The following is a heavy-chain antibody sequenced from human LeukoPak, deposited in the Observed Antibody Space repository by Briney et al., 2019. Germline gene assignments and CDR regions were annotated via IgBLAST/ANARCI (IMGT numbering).Heavy chain of an antibody. CDR2: IYYTGST. V-gene: IGHV4-34*01. J-gene: IGHJ5*02. CDR3: ARDSSSGSFWFDP. D-gene: IGHD6-19*01. CDR1: GGSFTIYS. Sequence: SETLSLTCAVYGGSFTIYSWTWIRQPPGKGLDWIGGIYYTGSTYYNPSLKSRVTISIDTSKNQFSLHLTSVTAADTAVYYCARDSSSGSFWFDPWGQGTLVTVSS.